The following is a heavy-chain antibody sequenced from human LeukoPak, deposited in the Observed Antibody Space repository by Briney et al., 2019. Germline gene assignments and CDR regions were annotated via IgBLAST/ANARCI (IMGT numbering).Heavy chain of an antibody. V-gene: IGHV3-33*01. CDR3: AREGTAMVREFDY. D-gene: IGHD5-18*01. Sequence: GGSLRLSCAASGFTFSSYGMHWVRQAPGKGLEWVAVIWYDGSNKYYADSVKGRFTISRDNSKNTLYLQMNSLRAEDTAVYYCAREGTAMVREFDYWGQGTLVTVSS. CDR2: IWYDGSNK. CDR1: GFTFSSYG. J-gene: IGHJ4*02.